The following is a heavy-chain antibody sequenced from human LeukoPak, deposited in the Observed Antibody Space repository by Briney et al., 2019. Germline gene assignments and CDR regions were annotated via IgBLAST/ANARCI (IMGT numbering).Heavy chain of an antibody. J-gene: IGHJ4*02. CDR3: ATAPPLYCSSTSCYFS. CDR1: GYTFTSYD. D-gene: IGHD2-2*01. Sequence: VASVKVSCKASGYTFTSYDINWVRQATGQGLEWMGWMNPNSGNTGYAQKFQGRVTMTRNTSISTAYMELSSLRSEDTAVYYCATAPPLYCSSTSCYFSWGQGTLVTVSS. CDR2: MNPNSGNT. V-gene: IGHV1-8*01.